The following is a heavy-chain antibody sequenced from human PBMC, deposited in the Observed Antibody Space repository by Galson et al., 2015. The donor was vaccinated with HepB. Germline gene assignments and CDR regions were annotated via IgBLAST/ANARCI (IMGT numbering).Heavy chain of an antibody. V-gene: IGHV4-59*08. CDR3: ARHTEGYYDNSGFYT. J-gene: IGHJ4*02. Sequence: ETLSLTCSVSGDSIRSYYWSWIRQPPGKGLEWIGFIYYTGSTNFNPSLKSRVTIPIDTSKNQFSLRLSSVTATDTAVYYCARHTEGYYDNSGFYTWGRGTLVTVSS. CDR1: GDSIRSYY. D-gene: IGHD3-22*01. CDR2: IYYTGST.